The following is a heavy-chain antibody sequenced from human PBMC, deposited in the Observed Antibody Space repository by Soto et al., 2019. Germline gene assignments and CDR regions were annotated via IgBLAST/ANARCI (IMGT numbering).Heavy chain of an antibody. CDR2: INHSGST. CDR3: ARGGSITIFGVVSDYYGMDV. D-gene: IGHD3-3*01. Sequence: SETLSLTCAVYGGSFSGYYWSWIRQPPGKGLEWIGEINHSGSTNYNPSLKSRVTISVDTSKNQFSLKLSSVTAADTAMYYCARGGSITIFGVVSDYYGMDVWGQGTKVT. V-gene: IGHV4-34*01. CDR1: GGSFSGYY. J-gene: IGHJ6*02.